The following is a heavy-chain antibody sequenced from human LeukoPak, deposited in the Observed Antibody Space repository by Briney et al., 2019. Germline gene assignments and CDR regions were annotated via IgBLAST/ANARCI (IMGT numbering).Heavy chain of an antibody. J-gene: IGHJ4*02. Sequence: GGSLRLSCEVSGFRFSTYWMTWVRQAPGKGLEWVANIKEDGSDKYYVDSVKGRFTISRDNAKNSVYLQMNSLRAEDTAVYYCARGSGWTDYWGQGTLVTISS. CDR2: IKEDGSDK. D-gene: IGHD6-19*01. V-gene: IGHV3-7*01. CDR1: GFRFSTYW. CDR3: ARGSGWTDY.